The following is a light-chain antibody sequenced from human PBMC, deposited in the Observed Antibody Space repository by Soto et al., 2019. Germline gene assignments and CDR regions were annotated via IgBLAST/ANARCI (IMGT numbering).Light chain of an antibody. CDR1: QGISKE. V-gene: IGKV1-33*01. J-gene: IGKJ4*01. CDR3: QKYRSLPLT. Sequence: DIPMTQSPSSLSASVGDRITISCQASQGISKELNWYQQKPGKGPELLLYGASNLHTGVPSRFTGSVSTSGSGTHFSLTITALQPEDSATYYCQKYRSLPLTFGGGTKVEIK. CDR2: GAS.